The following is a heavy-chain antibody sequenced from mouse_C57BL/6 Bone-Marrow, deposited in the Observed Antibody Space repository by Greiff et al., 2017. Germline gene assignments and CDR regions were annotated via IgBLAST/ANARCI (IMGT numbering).Heavy chain of an antibody. CDR3: ASRKSPYDGYYLWYFDV. D-gene: IGHD2-3*01. J-gene: IGHJ1*03. CDR1: GYTFTSYW. CDR2: INPSNGGT. Sequence: QVHVKQPGTELVKPGASVKLSCKASGYTFTSYWMHWVKQRPGQGLEWIGNINPSNGGTNYNEKFKSKATLTVDKSSSPAYMQLSSLTSEDSAVYYCASRKSPYDGYYLWYFDVWGTGTTVTVSS. V-gene: IGHV1-53*01.